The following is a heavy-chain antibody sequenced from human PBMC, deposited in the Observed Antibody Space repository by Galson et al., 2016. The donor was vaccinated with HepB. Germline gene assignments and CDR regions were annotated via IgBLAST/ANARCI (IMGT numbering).Heavy chain of an antibody. J-gene: IGHJ5*02. CDR2: IRSKAYGGTP. D-gene: IGHD2-2*01. CDR1: GFIFGDYA. Sequence: SLRLSCAASGFIFGDYAMSWFRQAPGKGLEWVGFIRSKAYGGTPEFAASVKGRFTISRDDSKSIAYLQMNSLKNEDTAIYFCTRAEIPCSSINCYGLGHWFDPWGQGTRVTVSS. V-gene: IGHV3-49*03. CDR3: TRAEIPCSSINCYGLGHWFDP.